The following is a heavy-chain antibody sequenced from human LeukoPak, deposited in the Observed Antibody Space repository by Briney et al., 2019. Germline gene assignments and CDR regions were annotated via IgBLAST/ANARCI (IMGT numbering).Heavy chain of an antibody. CDR1: GFTFSSYS. CDR3: ARERQHISMVRGPVDY. D-gene: IGHD3-10*01. V-gene: IGHV3-21*01. CDR2: ISSSSSYI. J-gene: IGHJ4*02. Sequence: GGSLRLFCAASGFTFSSYSMNWVRQAPGKGLEWVSSISSSSSYIYYADSVKGRFTISRDNAKNSLYLQMNSLRAEDTAVYYCARERQHISMVRGPVDYWGQGTLVTVSS.